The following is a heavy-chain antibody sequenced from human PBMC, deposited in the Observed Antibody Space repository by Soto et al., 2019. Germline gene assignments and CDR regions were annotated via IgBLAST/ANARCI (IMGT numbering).Heavy chain of an antibody. CDR2: IYYSGST. J-gene: IGHJ6*02. CDR1: GGSISSGDYY. D-gene: IGHD3-10*01. Sequence: SETLSLTCTVSGGSISSGDYYWSWIRQPPGKGLEWIGYIYYSGSTYYNPSLKSRVTIPVDTSKNQFSLKLSSVTAADTAVYYCARRRGFGDRDYYGMDVWGQGTTVTVSS. V-gene: IGHV4-30-4*01. CDR3: ARRRGFGDRDYYGMDV.